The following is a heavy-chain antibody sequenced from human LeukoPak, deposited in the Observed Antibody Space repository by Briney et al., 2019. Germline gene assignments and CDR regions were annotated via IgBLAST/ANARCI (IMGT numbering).Heavy chain of an antibody. J-gene: IGHJ6*02. CDR1: GFTVSSNY. Sequence: GGSLRLSCAASGFTVSSNYMSWVRQAPGKGLEWVSVIYSGGSTYYADSVKSRFTISRDNSKNTLYLQMNSLRAEDTAVYYCAGGDYDILTGSYYYYGMDVWGQGTTVTVSS. V-gene: IGHV3-66*01. CDR3: AGGDYDILTGSYYYYGMDV. D-gene: IGHD3-9*01. CDR2: IYSGGST.